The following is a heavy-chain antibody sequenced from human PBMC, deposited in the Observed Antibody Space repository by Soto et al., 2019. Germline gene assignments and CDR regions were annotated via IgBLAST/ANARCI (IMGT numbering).Heavy chain of an antibody. CDR2: IKSKTDGGTT. CDR1: GFTFSNAW. D-gene: IGHD3-22*01. V-gene: IGHV3-15*01. CDR3: TTPYYYDSSGYPPGCFDY. Sequence: GGSLRLSCAASGFTFSNAWMSWVRQAPGKGLEWVGRIKSKTDGGTTDYAAPVKGRFTISRDDSKNTLYLQMNSLKTEDTAVYYCTTPYYYDSSGYPPGCFDYWGQGTLVTVSS. J-gene: IGHJ4*02.